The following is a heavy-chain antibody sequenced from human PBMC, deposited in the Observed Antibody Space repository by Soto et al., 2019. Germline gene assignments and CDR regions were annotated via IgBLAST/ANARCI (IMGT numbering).Heavy chain of an antibody. CDR2: TNSDGSTT. V-gene: IGHV3-74*01. Sequence: EVQLVESGGSLVQPGGSLRLSCAASGFTFSNYWMHWVRQAPGKGLVWVSRTNSDGSTTSYADSVKGRFTISRDNAKNTLYLQMNSLRAEDTALYYCARVRNGDWYFDYWGQGTLVTISS. CDR1: GFTFSNYW. CDR3: ARVRNGDWYFDY. D-gene: IGHD4-17*01. J-gene: IGHJ4*02.